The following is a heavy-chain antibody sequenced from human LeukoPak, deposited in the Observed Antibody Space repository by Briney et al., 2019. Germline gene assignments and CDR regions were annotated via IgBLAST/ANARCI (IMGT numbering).Heavy chain of an antibody. Sequence: PSETLSLTCTVSGGSISSSSYYWGWIRQPPGKGLEWIGYVFNGGSTNYNPSLKSRVTMSLDTSRDQFSLRLSSVTAADTAIYYCASRPAGSTWYGVFDYWSQGTLVTVSS. J-gene: IGHJ4*02. D-gene: IGHD6-13*01. CDR2: VFNGGST. V-gene: IGHV4-39*07. CDR1: GGSISSSSYY. CDR3: ASRPAGSTWYGVFDY.